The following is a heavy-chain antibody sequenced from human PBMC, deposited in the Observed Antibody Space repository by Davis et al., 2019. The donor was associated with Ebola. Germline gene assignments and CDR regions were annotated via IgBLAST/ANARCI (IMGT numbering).Heavy chain of an antibody. CDR2: ISYDARIK. J-gene: IGHJ3*01. CDR3: AKGDLRDASIKAHRSGFDF. D-gene: IGHD3-16*01. CDR1: GFTFSTYG. V-gene: IGHV3-30*18. Sequence: GESLKISCAASGFTFSTYGMHWVRQAPGKGLEWVAVISYDARIKNYRNSVKGRFTIFRDNSQSTLSLQMKSLRADDTAVYYCAKGDLRDASIKAHRSGFDFWGQGTMVTVSS.